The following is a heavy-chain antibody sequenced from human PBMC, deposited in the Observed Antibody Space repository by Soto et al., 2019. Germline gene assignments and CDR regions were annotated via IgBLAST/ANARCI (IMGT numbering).Heavy chain of an antibody. CDR1: GYTFSSYA. J-gene: IGHJ4*02. CDR2: ISYNGGDK. Sequence: QVQLVESGGGVVQPGRSLRLSCVVSGYTFSSYAVHWVRQAPGKGLEWVAFISYNGGDKKYADSVRGRFTISRDNSKNTLYLQMDSLRVEDTAVYYCARGGYRFGHTFDYWGQGTLVTVSS. V-gene: IGHV3-30*04. CDR3: ARGGYRFGHTFDY. D-gene: IGHD5-18*01.